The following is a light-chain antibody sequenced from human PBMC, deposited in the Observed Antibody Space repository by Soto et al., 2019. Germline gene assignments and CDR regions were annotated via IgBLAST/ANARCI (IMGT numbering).Light chain of an antibody. CDR1: SSKIGNDY. V-gene: IGLV1-51*01. J-gene: IGLJ1*01. CDR2: DNN. CDR3: GTWDSSLNAYV. Sequence: QAVVTQPPSVSAAPGQKVTISCSGSSSKIGNDYVSWYQQLPGTAPKLLIYDNNKRPSGIPDRFSGSKSGTSATLGITGLQTGDEADYYCGTWDSSLNAYVFGTGTKVTVL.